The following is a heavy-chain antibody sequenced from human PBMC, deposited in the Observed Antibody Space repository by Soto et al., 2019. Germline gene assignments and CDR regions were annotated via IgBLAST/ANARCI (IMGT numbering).Heavy chain of an antibody. D-gene: IGHD6-25*01. CDR3: ARRPHCSGGICYYGLDN. Sequence: ASVKVSCKASGYTFTNSDINWVRKAHGQGLEWMGWMNPDSGHAAYAQNFQGRVTLTTSTSTSTVYMEMRSLGSEDTAVYYCARRPHCSGGICYYGLDNWG. J-gene: IGHJ6*02. CDR1: GYTFTNSD. CDR2: MNPDSGHA. V-gene: IGHV1-8*01.